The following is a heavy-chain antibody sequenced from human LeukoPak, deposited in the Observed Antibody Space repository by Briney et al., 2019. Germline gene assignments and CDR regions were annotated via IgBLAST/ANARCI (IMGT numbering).Heavy chain of an antibody. D-gene: IGHD3-3*01. CDR1: GGSISSSSYY. V-gene: IGHV4-39*07. J-gene: IGHJ4*02. CDR3: ARGSGYLFDY. Sequence: SETLSLTCTVSGGSISSSSYYWGWIRQPPGKGLEWIGSIYYSGSIYYNPSLKSRVTISVDTSKNQFSLKLSSVTAADTAVYYCARGSGYLFDYWGQGTLVTVSS. CDR2: IYYSGSI.